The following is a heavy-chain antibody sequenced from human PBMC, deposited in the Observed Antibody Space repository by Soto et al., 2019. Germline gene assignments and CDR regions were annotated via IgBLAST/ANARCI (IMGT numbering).Heavy chain of an antibody. V-gene: IGHV4-61*01. D-gene: IGHD2-21*02. CDR2: IYYSGST. CDR3: AREDESDLPSGFVP. Sequence: SETLSLTCTVSGGSVSSGSYYWSWIRQPPGKGLEWIGYIYYSGSTNYNPSLKSRVTISVDTSKNQFSLKLSSVTAADTAVYYCAREDESDLPSGFVPWYQGPLLTVSS. J-gene: IGHJ5*02. CDR1: GGSVSSGSYY.